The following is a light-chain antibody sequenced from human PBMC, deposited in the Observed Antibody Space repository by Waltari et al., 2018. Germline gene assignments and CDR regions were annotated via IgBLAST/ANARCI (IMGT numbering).Light chain of an antibody. J-gene: IGKJ2*01. V-gene: IGKV4-1*01. CDR1: QSVLYSSNNKNY. Sequence: DIVMTQYPDSLAVSLGARATIHCKSSQSVLYSSNNKNYLAWYQQKPGQSPKLLIYWASTRESGVPDRFRGSGSGTDFTLTISSLQAEDVAVYYCQQYYGSPYTFAQGTKLEIK. CDR3: QQYYGSPYT. CDR2: WAS.